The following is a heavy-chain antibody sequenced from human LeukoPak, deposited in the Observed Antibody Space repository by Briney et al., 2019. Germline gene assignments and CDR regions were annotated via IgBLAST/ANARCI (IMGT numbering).Heavy chain of an antibody. J-gene: IGHJ4*02. CDR1: GFTFNSYG. CDR3: AKDRGTSYFDY. CDR2: ISYDGSNK. V-gene: IGHV3-30*18. Sequence: AGGSLRLSCAASGFTFNSYGMHWVRQAPGKGLEWVAVISYDGSNKYYADSVKGRFTISRDNSKNTLYLQMNSLRAEDTAVYYCAKDRGTSYFDYWGQGTLVAVSS. D-gene: IGHD3-10*01.